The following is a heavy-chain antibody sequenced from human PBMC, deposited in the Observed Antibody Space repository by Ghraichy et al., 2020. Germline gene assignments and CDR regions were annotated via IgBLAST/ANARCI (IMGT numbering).Heavy chain of an antibody. V-gene: IGHV1-46*01. CDR2: INTSGGST. J-gene: IGHJ4*02. D-gene: IGHD2-21*02. Sequence: ASVKVSCKASGYTFTSYYMHWVRQAPGQGLEWMGIINTSGGSTSYAQKLQGRVTMTRDTSTSTVYMELSSLRSEETAVYYCVRDSEAAIPALFDYWGQGTLFTVSP. CDR1: GYTFTSYY. CDR3: VRDSEAAIPALFDY.